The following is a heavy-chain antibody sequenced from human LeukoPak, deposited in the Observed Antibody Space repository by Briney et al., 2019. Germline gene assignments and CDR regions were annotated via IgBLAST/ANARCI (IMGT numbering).Heavy chain of an antibody. J-gene: IGHJ5*02. D-gene: IGHD6-13*01. CDR1: GYSFTSYW. CDR3: ACRDLTSTWSFP. CDR2: IYPGDSRV. V-gene: IGHV5-51*01. Sequence: GESLKISCQGFGYSFTSYWIGWVRQMPGKGMEWMGVIYPGDSRVRYNPSFQGQVTISVDKSISTAYLQWVSLKASDTAMYYCACRDLTSTWSFPWGQGTLVTVSS.